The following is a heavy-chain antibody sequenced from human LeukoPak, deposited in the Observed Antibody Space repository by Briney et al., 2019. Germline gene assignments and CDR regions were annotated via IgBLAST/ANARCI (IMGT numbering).Heavy chain of an antibody. V-gene: IGHV1-2*02. Sequence: GASVKVSCKASGYTFTGYYMHWVRQAPGQGLEWMGWINPNSGGTNYAQKFQGRVTMTTDTSTSTAYMELRSLRSDDTAVYYCARDSWYHWFDPWGQGTRVTVSS. CDR2: INPNSGGT. J-gene: IGHJ5*02. D-gene: IGHD6-13*01. CDR3: ARDSWYHWFDP. CDR1: GYTFTGYY.